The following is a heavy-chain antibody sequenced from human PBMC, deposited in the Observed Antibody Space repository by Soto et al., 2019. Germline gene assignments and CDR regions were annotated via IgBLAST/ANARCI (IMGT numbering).Heavy chain of an antibody. D-gene: IGHD3-16*02. CDR2: INPSGGST. V-gene: IGHV1-46*01. CDR1: GYTFTSCY. J-gene: IGHJ4*02. Sequence: ASVKVSCKASGYTFTSCYMHWVRQAPGQGLEWMGIINPSGGSTSYAQKFQGRVTMTRDTSTSTVYMELSSLRSEDTAVYFCARYRFSGKRWSKFDYWGQGSLVTVSS. CDR3: ARYRFSGKRWSKFDY.